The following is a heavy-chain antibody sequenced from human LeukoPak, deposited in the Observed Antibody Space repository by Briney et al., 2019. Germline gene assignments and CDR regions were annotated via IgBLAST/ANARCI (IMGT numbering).Heavy chain of an antibody. CDR1: GYTFTSYY. CDR2: INPSGGST. D-gene: IGHD6-19*01. CDR3: ASDPQQWLVPSDY. J-gene: IGHJ4*02. Sequence: ASVKVSCKASGYTFTSYYMHWVRQAPGQGLEWVGIINPSGGSTSYAQKFQGRVTMTRDTSTSTVYMELSSLRSEDTAVYYCASDPQQWLVPSDYWGQGTLVTVSS. V-gene: IGHV1-46*01.